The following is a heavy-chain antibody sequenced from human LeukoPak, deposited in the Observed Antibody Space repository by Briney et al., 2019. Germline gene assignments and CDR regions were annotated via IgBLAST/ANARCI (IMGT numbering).Heavy chain of an antibody. V-gene: IGHV1-2*02. Sequence: GASVKVSCKASGYTFTAHYIHWVRQAPGQGLEWMGWINPNSGGTSSAQNFQGRVTMTRDTSINTAYLELSSLTSDDTAVYYCARVPAAIPFDYWGQGTLVTVSS. J-gene: IGHJ4*02. CDR1: GYTFTAHY. D-gene: IGHD2-2*01. CDR2: INPNSGGT. CDR3: ARVPAAIPFDY.